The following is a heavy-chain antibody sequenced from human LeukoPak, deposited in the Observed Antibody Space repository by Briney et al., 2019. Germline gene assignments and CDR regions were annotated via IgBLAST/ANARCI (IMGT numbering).Heavy chain of an antibody. V-gene: IGHV1-2*06. CDR1: GYTFTCYY. J-gene: IGHJ4*02. D-gene: IGHD6-19*01. CDR3: VAVAVNFDY. CDR2: INPNSGGT. Sequence: ASVKVSCKASGYTFTCYYMHWVRQAPGQGLEWMGRINPNSGGTNYAQKFQGRVTNTRDTSISTAYMELSRLRSDDTAVYYCVAVAVNFDYWGQGTLVTVSS.